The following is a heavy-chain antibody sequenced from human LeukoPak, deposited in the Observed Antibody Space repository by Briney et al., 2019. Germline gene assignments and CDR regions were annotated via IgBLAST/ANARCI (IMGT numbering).Heavy chain of an antibody. V-gene: IGHV5-51*01. D-gene: IGHD3-10*01. CDR2: IYGGDSDI. CDR1: GYSFSTYW. Sequence: GESLKISCKGSGYSFSTYWIGWVRQMPGKGLEWMGIIYGGDSDIRYSPSFRGQVTISADKSISTAYLQWSSLKASDTAMYYCAIPPGKSKGRNAFDVWGQGTMVTVSS. J-gene: IGHJ3*01. CDR3: AIPPGKSKGRNAFDV.